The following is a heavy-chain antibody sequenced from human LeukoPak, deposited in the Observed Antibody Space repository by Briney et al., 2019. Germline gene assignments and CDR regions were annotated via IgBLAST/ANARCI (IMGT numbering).Heavy chain of an antibody. V-gene: IGHV3-49*04. Sequence: LSLTCTVSGGSISSYYWSWVRQAPGKGLEWVGVIRSKAYGGTTDTAASVTGRFSILGDDSKNIAYLQMNSLKTEDAGVYYCTRAFEPNTGWYIHFHWGQGTVVTVSS. CDR2: IRSKAYGGTT. D-gene: IGHD6-19*01. CDR1: GGSISSYY. J-gene: IGHJ4*02. CDR3: TRAFEPNTGWYIHFH.